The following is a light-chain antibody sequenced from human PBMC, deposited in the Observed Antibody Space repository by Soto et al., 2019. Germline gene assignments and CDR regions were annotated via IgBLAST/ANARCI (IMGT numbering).Light chain of an antibody. Sequence: QSALTQPASVSGSPGQSITISCTGTSSDVGGYNYVSWSQQHPGKAPQLMIYEVSNRPSGVSNRFSGSKSGNTASLTISGLLAEDEADHYCSSYTSSSTYVFGTGTKLTVL. V-gene: IGLV2-14*01. CDR3: SSYTSSSTYV. CDR2: EVS. CDR1: SSDVGGYNY. J-gene: IGLJ1*01.